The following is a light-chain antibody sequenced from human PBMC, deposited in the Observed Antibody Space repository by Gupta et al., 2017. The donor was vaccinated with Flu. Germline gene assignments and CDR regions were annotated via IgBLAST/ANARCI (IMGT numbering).Light chain of an antibody. Sequence: SNTISCTRTSGDVVGYIYVSWYQHHTGKAPNLMIYELSNRPAEVSNRFSGSKSGNTAALTISELRAEDGGDYYCSSYTSSSNLVFGGGTKLTVL. V-gene: IGLV2-14*01. J-gene: IGLJ3*02. CDR1: SGDVVGYIY. CDR2: ELS. CDR3: SSYTSSSNLV.